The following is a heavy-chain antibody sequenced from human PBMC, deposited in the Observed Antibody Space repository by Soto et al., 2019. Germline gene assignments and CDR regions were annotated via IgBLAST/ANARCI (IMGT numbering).Heavy chain of an antibody. Sequence: GGSLRLSCAASGFTFSSYGMHWVRQAPGKGLEWVAVISYDGSNKYYADSVKGRFTISRDNSKNTLYLQMNSLRAEDTAVYYCAKLSAAIDYWGQGTLVTVSS. V-gene: IGHV3-30*18. D-gene: IGHD6-13*01. CDR2: ISYDGSNK. CDR1: GFTFSSYG. CDR3: AKLSAAIDY. J-gene: IGHJ4*02.